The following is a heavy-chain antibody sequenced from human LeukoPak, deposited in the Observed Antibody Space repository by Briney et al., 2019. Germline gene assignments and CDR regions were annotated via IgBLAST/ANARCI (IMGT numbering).Heavy chain of an antibody. CDR1: GGSINSDY. V-gene: IGHV4-59*01. CDR3: ARERHGHPFDS. Sequence: PSETLSLTCTVSGGSINSDYWTWIRHSPGKGLEWIGYIAYNGIPNYNPSLKSRLTISRDTSKNQSSLNLSSVTAADTAVYYCARERHGHPFDSWGQGTLVTVSS. J-gene: IGHJ4*02. CDR2: IAYNGIP.